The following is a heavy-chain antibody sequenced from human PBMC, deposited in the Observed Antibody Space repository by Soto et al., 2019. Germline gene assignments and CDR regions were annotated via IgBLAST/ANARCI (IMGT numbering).Heavy chain of an antibody. Sequence: QVQLVQSGAEVKKPGSSVKVSCKASGGTFSSYAISWVRQAPGQGLEWMGGIIPIFGTANYAQKFQGRVTITADESTRTAYMELSSLRSEDTAVYYCARVVYYYDSSGYYFGGDYWGQGTLVTVSS. J-gene: IGHJ4*02. CDR3: ARVVYYYDSSGYYFGGDY. V-gene: IGHV1-69*01. CDR1: GGTFSSYA. D-gene: IGHD3-22*01. CDR2: IIPIFGTA.